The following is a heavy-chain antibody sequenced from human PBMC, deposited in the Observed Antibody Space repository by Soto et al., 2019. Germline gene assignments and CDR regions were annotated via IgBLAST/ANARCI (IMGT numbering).Heavy chain of an antibody. CDR1: GFSLSTSGVG. Sequence: SGPTLVNPTQTLTLTCTFSGFSLSTSGVGVGWIRQPPGKALEWLAFIYWNDDDRYSPSLESRLTITKDTSKNQVVLRLTNMDPVDTATSYCAHSRYSTKYFQHWGQGTLVTVSS. D-gene: IGHD3-16*02. CDR3: AHSRYSTKYFQH. V-gene: IGHV2-5*01. CDR2: IYWNDDD. J-gene: IGHJ1*01.